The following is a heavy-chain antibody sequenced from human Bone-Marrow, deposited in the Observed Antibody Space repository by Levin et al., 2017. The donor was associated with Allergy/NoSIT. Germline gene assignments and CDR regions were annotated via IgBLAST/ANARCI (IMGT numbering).Heavy chain of an antibody. CDR3: SSAPGFTDY. Sequence: LSLTCAASGFTVSSNYMAWVRQAPGKGLEWVSVIYSTGTTYYADSVKGRFTISRDNSKNTLYLQMNSLRAEDTAVYYCSSAPGFTDYWGQGTLVTVSS. CDR2: IYSTGTT. J-gene: IGHJ4*02. V-gene: IGHV3-66*01. CDR1: GFTVSSNY.